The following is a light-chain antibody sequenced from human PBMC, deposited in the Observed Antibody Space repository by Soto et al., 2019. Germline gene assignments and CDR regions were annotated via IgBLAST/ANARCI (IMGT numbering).Light chain of an antibody. CDR1: NIGSKS. Sequence: SYELTQPPSVSVAPGKTARITCGGNNIGSKSLHWYQQKPGQAPVLVIYYDSDRPSGIPERFSGSNSGNTATLTISRVEAGDEADYYCQMWDSSSDHYVFGTGTKVTVL. V-gene: IGLV3-21*04. CDR3: QMWDSSSDHYV. J-gene: IGLJ1*01. CDR2: YDS.